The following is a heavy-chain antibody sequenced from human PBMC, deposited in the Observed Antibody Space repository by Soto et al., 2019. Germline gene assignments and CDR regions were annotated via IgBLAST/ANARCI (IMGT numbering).Heavy chain of an antibody. J-gene: IGHJ5*02. CDR2: ISSSSSYI. CDR3: AREPPTGIAAAGTPGGFDP. V-gene: IGHV3-21*01. CDR1: GFTFSSYS. D-gene: IGHD6-13*01. Sequence: GGSLRLSCAASGFTFSSYSMNWVRQAPGKGLEWVSSISSSSSYIYYADSVKGGFTISRDNAKNSLYLQMNSLIAEDTAVYYCAREPPTGIAAAGTPGGFDPWGQGTLVTVSS.